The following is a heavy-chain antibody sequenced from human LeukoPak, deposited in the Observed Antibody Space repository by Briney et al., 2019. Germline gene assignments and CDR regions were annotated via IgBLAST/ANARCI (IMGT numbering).Heavy chain of an antibody. Sequence: GGSLRLSCAASGFTLSSYGMHWVRQAPGKGREWVAFIRYDGSNKYYADSVKGRFTISRDNSKNKMYLQMNSLRAEDTGVYYCGRRAGAYSHPYDYWGQGTLVTVSS. J-gene: IGHJ4*02. V-gene: IGHV3-30*02. D-gene: IGHD4/OR15-4a*01. CDR2: IRYDGSNK. CDR3: GRRAGAYSHPYDY. CDR1: GFTLSSYG.